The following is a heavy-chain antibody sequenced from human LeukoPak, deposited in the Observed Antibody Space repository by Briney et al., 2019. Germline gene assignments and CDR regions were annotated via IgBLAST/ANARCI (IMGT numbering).Heavy chain of an antibody. J-gene: IGHJ4*02. V-gene: IGHV4-4*07. CDR3: ARGGDSSGYPLFDY. Sequence: SETLSLTCTVSGGSISSYYWSWIRQPAGKGLEWIGRIYTSGSTNYNPSLKSRVTMSVDTSKNQFSLKLSSVTAADTAVYYCARGGDSSGYPLFDYWGQGTLVTVSS. CDR2: IYTSGST. D-gene: IGHD3-22*01. CDR1: GGSISSYY.